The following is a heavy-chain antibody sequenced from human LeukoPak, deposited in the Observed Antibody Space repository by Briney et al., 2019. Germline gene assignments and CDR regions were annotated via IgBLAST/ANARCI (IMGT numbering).Heavy chain of an antibody. D-gene: IGHD3-16*01. CDR3: ASRWYDYDRGLNSDY. CDR2: INHSGST. J-gene: IGHJ4*02. Sequence: SETLSLTCTVSGGSISSSSYYWGWIRQPPGKGLEWNGEINHSGSTNYNPYLKSRVTISVDTSKTQFYLNLSSVTVAGTAVYYCASRWYDYDRGLNSDYWGQGTLVTVSS. V-gene: IGHV4-39*07. CDR1: GGSISSSSYY.